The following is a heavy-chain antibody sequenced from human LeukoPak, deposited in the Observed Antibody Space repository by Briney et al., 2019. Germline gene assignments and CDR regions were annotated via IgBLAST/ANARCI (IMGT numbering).Heavy chain of an antibody. D-gene: IGHD2-2*02. CDR1: GFTFSNYW. V-gene: IGHV3-7*01. Sequence: GGSLRLSCAASGFTFSNYWMSWVRQAPGKGLEWVANIRQDGSEKYYVDSVKGRFTISRDNAKNSMYLQMSSLRAEDTAVYYCATDGGYCSSTSCYRGDYFDFWGQGTLVTVSS. CDR2: IRQDGSEK. J-gene: IGHJ4*02. CDR3: ATDGGYCSSTSCYRGDYFDF.